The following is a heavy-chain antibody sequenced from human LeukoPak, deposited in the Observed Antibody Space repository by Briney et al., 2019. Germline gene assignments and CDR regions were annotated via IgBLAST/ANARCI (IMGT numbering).Heavy chain of an antibody. CDR3: ARGMYYFDY. D-gene: IGHD3-16*01. Sequence: GASVKVSCKASGYSFTSYWIGWVRQTPGKGLEWMGIIYPGDSDTRYSPSFQGQVTISADKSISTAYLQWSSLKASDTAMYYCARGMYYFDYWGQGTLVTVSS. CDR2: IYPGDSDT. J-gene: IGHJ4*02. V-gene: IGHV5-51*01. CDR1: GYSFTSYW.